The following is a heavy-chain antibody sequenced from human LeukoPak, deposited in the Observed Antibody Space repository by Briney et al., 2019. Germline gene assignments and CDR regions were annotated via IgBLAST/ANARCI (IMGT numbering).Heavy chain of an antibody. CDR1: GDSVSSSSAA. Sequence: SQTLSLTCAISGDSVSSSSAAWNGIRQSPSRGLEWLGRTYYRSKWYTDYAVSVTSRITINPDTSKDQFSLQLNSVTPEDTAVYYCARDKDYSIDHWGQGTLVTVSS. D-gene: IGHD4-11*01. CDR3: ARDKDYSIDH. CDR2: TYYRSKWYT. J-gene: IGHJ4*02. V-gene: IGHV6-1*01.